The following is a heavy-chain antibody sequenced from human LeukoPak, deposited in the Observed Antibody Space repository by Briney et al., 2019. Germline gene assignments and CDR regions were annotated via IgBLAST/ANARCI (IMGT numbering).Heavy chain of an antibody. CDR2: ISSSGSTI. J-gene: IGHJ4*02. D-gene: IGHD3-10*01. V-gene: IGHV3-48*03. CDR1: GFTFSSYV. Sequence: GRSLRLSCRASGFTFSSYVIHWVRQAPGKGLEWVSYISSSGSTIYYADSVKGRFTISRDNAKNSLYLQMNSLRAEDTAVYYCARSRGSGSYSDYWGQGTLVTVSS. CDR3: ARSRGSGSYSDY.